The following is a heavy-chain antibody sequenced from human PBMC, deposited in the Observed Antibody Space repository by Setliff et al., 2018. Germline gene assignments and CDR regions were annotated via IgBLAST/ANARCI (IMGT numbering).Heavy chain of an antibody. Sequence: GSGPTLVNPTQTLTLTCTFSGFSLSTSLVGVGWIRQPPGKALEWPALIYWNDEKRYSPSLKSRLTITKDTSKNQVVLTMINMDPVDTATYYCAHIAGGGNSPRHDYWGQGTLVTVSS. D-gene: IGHD2-21*01. J-gene: IGHJ4*02. CDR1: GFSLSTSLVG. CDR2: IYWNDEK. CDR3: AHIAGGGNSPRHDY. V-gene: IGHV2-5*01.